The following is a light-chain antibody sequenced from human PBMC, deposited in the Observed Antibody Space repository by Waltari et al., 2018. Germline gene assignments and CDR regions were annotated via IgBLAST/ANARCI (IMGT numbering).Light chain of an antibody. CDR1: QSISSL. Sequence: DIQMTQSPSTLSASVGDRVTITCRASQSISSLLAWYQQEPGKAPKLLIYRASNLESGVPSRFSGSGSETEFTLTISSLQPDYFATYFCQQYNSYPWTFGRGTKVEIK. V-gene: IGKV1-5*03. CDR3: QQYNSYPWT. J-gene: IGKJ1*01. CDR2: RAS.